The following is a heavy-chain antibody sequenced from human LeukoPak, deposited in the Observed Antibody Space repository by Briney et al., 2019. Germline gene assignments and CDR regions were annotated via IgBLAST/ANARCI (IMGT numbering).Heavy chain of an antibody. Sequence: GGSLRLSCAASGFTFSSFDMHWVRQAPGKGLEWVAFMRYDGSNKDYADSVKGRFTISRDNSKNTLYLQMNSLRAEDTAVYYCAKDLEEDDFDPWGQGTLVTVSS. J-gene: IGHJ5*02. CDR3: AKDLEEDDFDP. V-gene: IGHV3-30*02. CDR1: GFTFSSFD. D-gene: IGHD1-1*01. CDR2: MRYDGSNK.